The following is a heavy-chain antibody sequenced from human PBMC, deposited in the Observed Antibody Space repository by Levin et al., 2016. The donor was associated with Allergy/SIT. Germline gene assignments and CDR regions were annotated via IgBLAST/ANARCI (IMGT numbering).Heavy chain of an antibody. J-gene: IGHJ4*02. Sequence: GGSLRLSCAASGFTFSSYGMHWVRQAPGKGLEWVAVISYDGSNKYYADSVKGRFTISRDNSKNTLYLQMNSLRAEDTAVYYCAGYDYVWGHGYIDYWGQGTLVTVSS. CDR3: AGYDYVWGHGYIDY. CDR2: ISYDGSNK. D-gene: IGHD3-16*01. CDR1: GFTFSSYG. V-gene: IGHV3-30*03.